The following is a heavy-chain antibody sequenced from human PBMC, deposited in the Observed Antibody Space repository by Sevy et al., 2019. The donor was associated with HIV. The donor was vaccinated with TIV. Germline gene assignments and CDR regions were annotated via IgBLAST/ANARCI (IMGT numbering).Heavy chain of an antibody. D-gene: IGHD3-22*01. Sequence: GGSLRLSCAASGFTFSSYWMSWVRQAPGKGLEWVANIKQDGSEKYYGDSVKGRFTISRDNAKNSLYLKMNSLRAEDTAVYYCARPAWGDSSGYTMLKDAFDIWGQGTMVTVSS. V-gene: IGHV3-7*01. CDR2: IKQDGSEK. CDR3: ARPAWGDSSGYTMLKDAFDI. J-gene: IGHJ3*02. CDR1: GFTFSSYW.